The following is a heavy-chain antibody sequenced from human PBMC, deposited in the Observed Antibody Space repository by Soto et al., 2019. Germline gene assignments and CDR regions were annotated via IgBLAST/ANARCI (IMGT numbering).Heavy chain of an antibody. CDR3: ARCGSGYSGYDRDYYYYYGMDV. J-gene: IGHJ6*02. D-gene: IGHD5-12*01. Sequence: SETLSLTCAVYGGSFSGYYWSWIRQPPGKGLEWIGEINHSGSTNYNPSLKSRVTISVDTSKNQFSLKLSSVTAADTAVYYCARCGSGYSGYDRDYYYYYGMDVWGQGTTVTVSS. CDR1: GGSFSGYY. V-gene: IGHV4-34*01. CDR2: INHSGST.